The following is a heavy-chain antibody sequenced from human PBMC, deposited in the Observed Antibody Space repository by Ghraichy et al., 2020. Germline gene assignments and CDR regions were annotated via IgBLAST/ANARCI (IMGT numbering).Heavy chain of an antibody. Sequence: ETLSLTCAASGFTFSIYSMTWVRQAPGKGLEWVSSISSNSTYIYYADSVKGRFTISRDNAKNSLYLQMNNLRAEDTAVYYCASNPYCGADCYSDFWGQGTLVTVSS. J-gene: IGHJ4*02. D-gene: IGHD2-21*02. V-gene: IGHV3-21*01. CDR3: ASNPYCGADCYSDF. CDR1: GFTFSIYS. CDR2: ISSNSTYI.